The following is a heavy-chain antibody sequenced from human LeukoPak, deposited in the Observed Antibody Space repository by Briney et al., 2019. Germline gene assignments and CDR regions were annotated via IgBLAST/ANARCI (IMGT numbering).Heavy chain of an antibody. Sequence: GESLKISCKGSGYIFTSYWIGWVRQMPGKGLEWMGIIYPGDSDTRYSPSFQGQVTISADKSISTAYLQWSSLKASDTAMYYCARHKEYYYDSSGYVDYWGQGTLVTVSS. CDR2: IYPGDSDT. CDR1: GYIFTSYW. CDR3: ARHKEYYYDSSGYVDY. V-gene: IGHV5-51*01. D-gene: IGHD3-22*01. J-gene: IGHJ4*02.